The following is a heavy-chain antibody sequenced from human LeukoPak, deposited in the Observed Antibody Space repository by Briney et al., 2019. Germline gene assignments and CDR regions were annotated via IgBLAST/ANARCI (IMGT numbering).Heavy chain of an antibody. CDR3: ARFTVTMVRGVIIGGAFDI. CDR1: GGTFSSYA. J-gene: IGHJ3*02. CDR2: IIPILGIA. D-gene: IGHD3-10*01. V-gene: IGHV1-69*04. Sequence: ASVKASCRASGGTFSSYAISWVRQAPGQGLEWMGRIIPILGIANYAQKFQGRVTITADKSTSTAYMELSSLRSEDTAVYYCARFTVTMVRGVIIGGAFDIWGQGTMVTVSS.